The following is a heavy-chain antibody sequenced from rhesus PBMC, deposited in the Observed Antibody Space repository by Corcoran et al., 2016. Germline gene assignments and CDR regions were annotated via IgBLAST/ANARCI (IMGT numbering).Heavy chain of an antibody. CDR2: ITSSGST. CDR3: TRASTYTYSSDY. CDR1: GGPISSDYYY. V-gene: IGHV4-122*02. J-gene: IGHJ4*01. D-gene: IGHD5-12*01. Sequence: QVQLQESGPGLVKPSETLSLTCAVSGGPISSDYYYWSLIRQPPGKGLEWLGYITSSGSTSYSPSLKGRVSISTDTSKNQFSLKLSSVTAADTAVYYCTRASTYTYSSDYWGQGVLVTVST.